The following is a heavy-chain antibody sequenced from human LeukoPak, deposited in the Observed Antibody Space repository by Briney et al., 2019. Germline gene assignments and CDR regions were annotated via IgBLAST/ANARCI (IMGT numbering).Heavy chain of an antibody. CDR3: ARDFGQWQLNGGYYFDY. Sequence: PGGSLRLSCAASGFTFSSYAMSWVRQAPEKGLEWVSTISGSGGSTYYTDSVRGRFTISRDNSKNTLYLQMNSLRAEDTAVYYCARDFGQWQLNGGYYFDYWGQGTLVTVSS. J-gene: IGHJ4*02. CDR1: GFTFSSYA. V-gene: IGHV3-23*01. CDR2: ISGSGGST. D-gene: IGHD1-26*01.